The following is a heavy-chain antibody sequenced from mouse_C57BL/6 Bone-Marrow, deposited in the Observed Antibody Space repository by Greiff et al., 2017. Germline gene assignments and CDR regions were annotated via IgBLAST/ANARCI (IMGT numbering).Heavy chain of an antibody. CDR3: ARSRLRLLAY. V-gene: IGHV1-66*01. CDR1: GYSFTSYY. D-gene: IGHD1-2*01. J-gene: IGHJ3*01. Sequence: QVQLQQSGPELVKPGASVKISCKASGYSFTSYYIHWVKQRPGQGLEWIGWIYPGSGNTKSTEKFKGKATLTADTSSSTASMQLSSLTSEVSAVYYCARSRLRLLAYWGQGTLVTVSA. CDR2: IYPGSGNT.